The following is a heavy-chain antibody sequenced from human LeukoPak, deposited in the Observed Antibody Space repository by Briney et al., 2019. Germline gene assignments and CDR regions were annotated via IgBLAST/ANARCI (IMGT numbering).Heavy chain of an antibody. CDR1: GGTFTSYG. Sequence: ASVKVSCKASGGTFTSYGISWVRQAPGQGLEWMGWISAYNGNTNYAQKLQGRVTMTTDTSTSTAYMELRSLRSDDTAVYYCAREMEDSGSYFFDYWGQGTLVAVSS. CDR2: ISAYNGNT. CDR3: AREMEDSGSYFFDY. J-gene: IGHJ4*02. V-gene: IGHV1-18*01. D-gene: IGHD1-26*01.